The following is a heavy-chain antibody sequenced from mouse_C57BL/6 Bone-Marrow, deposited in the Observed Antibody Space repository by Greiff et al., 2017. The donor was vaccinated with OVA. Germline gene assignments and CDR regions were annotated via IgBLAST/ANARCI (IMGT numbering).Heavy chain of an antibody. Sequence: QVQLQQSGAELARPGASVKLSCKASGYTFTSYGISWVKQRTGQGLEWIGEIYPRSGNTYYNEKFKGKATLTADKSSSTAYMELRSLTSEDSAVYFCARAGNYYGSSYPFYFDYWSQGTTLTVSS. CDR2: IYPRSGNT. CDR3: ARAGNYYGSSYPFYFDY. V-gene: IGHV1-81*01. D-gene: IGHD1-1*01. CDR1: GYTFTSYG. J-gene: IGHJ2*01.